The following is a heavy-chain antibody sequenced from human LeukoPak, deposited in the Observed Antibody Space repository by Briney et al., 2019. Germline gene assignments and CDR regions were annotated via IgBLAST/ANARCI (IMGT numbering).Heavy chain of an antibody. D-gene: IGHD5-18*01. J-gene: IGHJ4*02. CDR2: ISSSGSTI. CDR3: ARGDRGYSYGYPFDY. V-gene: IGHV3-11*04. Sequence: GGSLRLSCAASGFTFSDYYISWIRQAPGKGLEWVSYISSSGSTIYYADSVKGRFSISRDNAKNSLYLQMNSLRAEDTAVYYCARGDRGYSYGYPFDYWGQGTLVTVSS. CDR1: GFTFSDYY.